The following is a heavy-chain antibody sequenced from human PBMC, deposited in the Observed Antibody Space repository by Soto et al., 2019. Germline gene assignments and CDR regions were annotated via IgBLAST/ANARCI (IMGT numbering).Heavy chain of an antibody. CDR2: INSNGGTT. D-gene: IGHD6-6*01. Sequence: EVQLVESGGGLVQPGGSLRLSCSASGFTFSTYAMHWVRQAAGKGLEYVSAINSNGGTTYYADSVKGRFTISRDNSKNTLYLQMSSLRAEDTAVYYCVTWGGIGARNFDYWGQGTLVTVSS. CDR3: VTWGGIGARNFDY. V-gene: IGHV3-64D*06. J-gene: IGHJ4*02. CDR1: GFTFSTYA.